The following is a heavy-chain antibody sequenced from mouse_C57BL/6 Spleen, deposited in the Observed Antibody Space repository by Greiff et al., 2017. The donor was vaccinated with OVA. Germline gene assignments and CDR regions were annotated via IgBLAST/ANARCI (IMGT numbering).Heavy chain of an antibody. Sequence: EVMLVESGGGLVQPGGSLKLSCAASGFTFSDYGMAWVRQAPRKGPEWVAFISNLAYSIYYADTVTGRFTIPRENAKNTLYLEMSSLRSEDTAMYYCGRQDYDWYFDVWGTGTTGTVSS. CDR2: ISNLAYSI. J-gene: IGHJ1*03. D-gene: IGHD2-4*01. CDR1: GFTFSDYG. CDR3: GRQDYDWYFDV. V-gene: IGHV5-15*01.